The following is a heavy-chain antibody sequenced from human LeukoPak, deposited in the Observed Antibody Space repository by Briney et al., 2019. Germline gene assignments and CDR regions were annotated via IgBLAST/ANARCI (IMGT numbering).Heavy chain of an antibody. CDR3: ARGPLLFSY. D-gene: IGHD2-21*02. Sequence: SVKVSRKASSYIFINYAISWVRQAPGQGLEWMGGIIPIFGTANYAQKFQGIVTITADESTSTAYLELSSLRSEDTAVYYCARGPLLFSYWGQGTLVTVSS. CDR2: IIPIFGTA. J-gene: IGHJ4*02. CDR1: SYIFINYA. V-gene: IGHV1-69*13.